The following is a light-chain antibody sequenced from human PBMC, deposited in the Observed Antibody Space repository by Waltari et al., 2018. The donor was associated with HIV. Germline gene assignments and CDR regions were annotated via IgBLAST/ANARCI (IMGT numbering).Light chain of an antibody. J-gene: IGKJ1*01. V-gene: IGKV3-20*01. CDR1: QGVSTSY. CDR3: QQYGSSPRT. Sequence: EIVLTQSPGTLSLSPGERGTLPCRASQGVSTSYLAWYQQKPGPGPRLLFYGASSRATGIPDRFSRSGAGTDLYVTISRLETEDFAVYYCQQYGSSPRTFGQGTKVEIK. CDR2: GAS.